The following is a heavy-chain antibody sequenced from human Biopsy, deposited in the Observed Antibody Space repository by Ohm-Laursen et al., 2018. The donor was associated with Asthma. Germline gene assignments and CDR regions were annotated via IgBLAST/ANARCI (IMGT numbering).Heavy chain of an antibody. Sequence: SVKVSCKASGYAFSLYGINWVRQAPGQRLEWMGWINAGNGNTKYSQKFQGRVTITRDTSASTAYMDLSSLRSEDTAVYYCARTYYDFLTGQVNDVFAIWGQGTMVTVSS. CDR2: INAGNGNT. D-gene: IGHD3-9*01. J-gene: IGHJ3*02. CDR1: GYAFSLYG. V-gene: IGHV1-3*01. CDR3: ARTYYDFLTGQVNDVFAI.